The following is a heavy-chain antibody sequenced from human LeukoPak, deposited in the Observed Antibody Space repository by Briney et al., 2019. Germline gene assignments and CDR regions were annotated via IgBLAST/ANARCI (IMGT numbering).Heavy chain of an antibody. CDR2: VHYSGTT. Sequence: PSETLSLTCTVSGGSISSYYWGWIRQPPGKGLEWIGSVHYSGTTYYNPSLKSRVTISVDTSKNQFSLRLSSVTAADTAVYYCARDLADSNTYWGQGTLVTVSS. CDR3: ARDLADSNTY. J-gene: IGHJ4*02. V-gene: IGHV4-39*07. D-gene: IGHD2-15*01. CDR1: GGSISSYY.